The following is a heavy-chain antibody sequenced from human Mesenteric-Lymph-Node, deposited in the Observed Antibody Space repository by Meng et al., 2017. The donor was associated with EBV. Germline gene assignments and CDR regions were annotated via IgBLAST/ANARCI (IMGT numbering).Heavy chain of an antibody. D-gene: IGHD1-14*01. J-gene: IGHJ4*02. CDR2: IYTGGIT. V-gene: IGHV3-53*01. CDR3: ARDRTSARTYYFDD. CDR1: GFTVSDSY. Sequence: EGQVGGPGGALIQPGGSLRPSCAASGFTVSDSYMSWVRQRPGKGLEWLSVIYTGGITYYADSVKGRFTISRDDSTNIVYLEMNTLRAEDTALYYCARDRTSARTYYFDDWGQGTLVTVSS.